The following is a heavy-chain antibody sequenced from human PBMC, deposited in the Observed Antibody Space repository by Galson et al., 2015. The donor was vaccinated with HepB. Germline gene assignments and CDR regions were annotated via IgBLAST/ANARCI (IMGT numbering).Heavy chain of an antibody. CDR1: GFTFSSYA. Sequence: LRLSCAASGFTFSSYAMSWVRQAPGKGLEWVSAISGSGGSTYYADSVKGRFTISRDNSKNTLYLQMNSLRAEDTAVYYCAKGGQSSGWYKGYYFDYWGQGTLVTVSS. D-gene: IGHD6-19*01. CDR3: AKGGQSSGWYKGYYFDY. J-gene: IGHJ4*02. CDR2: ISGSGGST. V-gene: IGHV3-23*01.